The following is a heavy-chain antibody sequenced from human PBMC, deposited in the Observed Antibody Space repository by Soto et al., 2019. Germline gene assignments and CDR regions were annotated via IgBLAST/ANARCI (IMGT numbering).Heavy chain of an antibody. CDR2: FDPEDGET. V-gene: IGHV1-24*01. J-gene: IGHJ6*03. CDR3: ATKSSSWYGGGYYYYMDV. CDR1: GYTLTELS. D-gene: IGHD6-13*01. Sequence: ASVKVSCKVSGYTLTELSMHWVRQAPGKGLEWMGGFDPEDGETIYAQKFQGRVTMTEDTSTDTAYMELSSLRSEDTAVYYCATKSSSWYGGGYYYYMDVWGKGTTVTVSS.